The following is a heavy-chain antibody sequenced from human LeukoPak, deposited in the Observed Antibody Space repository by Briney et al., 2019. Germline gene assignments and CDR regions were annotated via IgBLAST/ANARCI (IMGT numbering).Heavy chain of an antibody. D-gene: IGHD5-12*01. Sequence: GGSLRLSCAASGFTFSDYSLNWVRQAPGKGLEWVSSISSTSSYIYYADSVKGRFTISRDNAKNSLYLQMNSLRAEDTAVYYCARGPSGYHNTGGQGTLVTVSS. V-gene: IGHV3-21*01. CDR1: GFTFSDYS. CDR3: ARGPSGYHNT. J-gene: IGHJ4*02. CDR2: ISSTSSYI.